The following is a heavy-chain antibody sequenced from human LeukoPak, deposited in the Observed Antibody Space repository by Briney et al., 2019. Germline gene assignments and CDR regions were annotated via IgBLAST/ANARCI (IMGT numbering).Heavy chain of an antibody. V-gene: IGHV4-31*01. CDR1: GGSITSAGYY. J-gene: IGHJ5*02. CDR2: IYYSGST. D-gene: IGHD3-10*01. CDR3: ARDQGSGMRWFDP. Sequence: KTSRTLSLTCTVPGGSITSAGYYWHWIRQLPGKGLEWIMYIYYSGSTYYNPSLKILVTISVDTYKNQFSLKRRSVTAVVTAVYYCARDQGSGMRWFDPGGQGTRVTVS.